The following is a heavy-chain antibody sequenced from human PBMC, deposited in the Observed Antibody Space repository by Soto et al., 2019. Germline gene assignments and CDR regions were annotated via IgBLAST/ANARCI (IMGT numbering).Heavy chain of an antibody. J-gene: IGHJ6*02. V-gene: IGHV3-30*18. CDR2: ISYDGSNK. CDR1: GFTFSSYG. CDR3: AKGDADYGDYETYYYYYGMDV. Sequence: GGSLRLSCAASGFTFSSYGMHWVRQAPGKGLEWVAVISYDGSNKYYADSVKGRFTISRDNSKNTLYLQMNSLRAEDTAVYYCAKGDADYGDYETYYYYYGMDVWGQGTTVTSP. D-gene: IGHD4-17*01.